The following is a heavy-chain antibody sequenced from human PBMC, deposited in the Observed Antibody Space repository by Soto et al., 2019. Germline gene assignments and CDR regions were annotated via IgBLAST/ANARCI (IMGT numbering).Heavy chain of an antibody. J-gene: IGHJ2*01. CDR2: LYSGGST. Sequence: EVQLVESGGGLIQPGGSLRLSCAASEFTVSSNYMTWVRQAPGKGLEWVSLLYSGGSTYYADSVKGRFTISRDNSKNTLYLQMNSLRAEDTAVYYCARSGQTGEHYWYFDLWGRGTLFTVSS. CDR3: ARSGQTGEHYWYFDL. CDR1: EFTVSSNY. D-gene: IGHD7-27*01. V-gene: IGHV3-53*01.